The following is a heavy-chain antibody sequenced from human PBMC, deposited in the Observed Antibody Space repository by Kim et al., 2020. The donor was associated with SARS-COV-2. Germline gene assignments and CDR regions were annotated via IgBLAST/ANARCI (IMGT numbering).Heavy chain of an antibody. CDR2: INHSGST. D-gene: IGHD2-15*01. Sequence: SETLSLTCAVYGGSFSGYYWSWIRQPPGKGLEWIGEINHSGSTNYNPSLKSRVTISVDTSKNQFSLKLSSVTAADTAVYYCARGYSGGSCYGYWGQGTLVTVSS. CDR1: GGSFSGYY. J-gene: IGHJ4*02. CDR3: ARGYSGGSCYGY. V-gene: IGHV4-34*01.